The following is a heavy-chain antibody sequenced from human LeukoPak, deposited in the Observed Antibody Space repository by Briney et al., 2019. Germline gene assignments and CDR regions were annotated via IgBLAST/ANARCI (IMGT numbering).Heavy chain of an antibody. J-gene: IGHJ3*02. D-gene: IGHD6-13*01. CDR1: GFTFSSYS. CDR2: ISSSSSYI. Sequence: GGSLRLSCAASGFTFSSYSMNWVRQAPGKGLEWVSSISSSSSYIYYADSVKGRFTISRDNAKNSLYLQMNSLRAEDTAVYYCARDGRIAAADHDAFDIWGQGTMVTVSS. CDR3: ARDGRIAAADHDAFDI. V-gene: IGHV3-21*01.